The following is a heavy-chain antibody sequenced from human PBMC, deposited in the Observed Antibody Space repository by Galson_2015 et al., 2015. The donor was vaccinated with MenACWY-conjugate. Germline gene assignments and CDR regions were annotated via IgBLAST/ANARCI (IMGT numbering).Heavy chain of an antibody. D-gene: IGHD6-13*01. CDR3: AREMGYFDH. J-gene: IGHJ4*02. Sequence: SVKVSCKASGLIFANSGFNWARQAPEQGLEWMGWISASNGNAKYAQKFQDRVTLTTDRSTSTAYLELRNLTSDDTALYYCAREMGYFDHWGQGSLVTVSS. V-gene: IGHV1-18*04. CDR1: GLIFANSG. CDR2: ISASNGNA.